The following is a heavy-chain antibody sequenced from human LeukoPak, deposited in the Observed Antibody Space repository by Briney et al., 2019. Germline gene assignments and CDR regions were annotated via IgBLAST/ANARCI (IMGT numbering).Heavy chain of an antibody. J-gene: IGHJ6*03. Sequence: SETLSLTCTVSGGSISSYYWGWIRQPPGKGLEWIGSIYYSGSTYYNPSLKSRVTISVDTSKNQFSLKLSSVTAADTAVYYCARQFDFWSGSAYYYYYYMDVWGKGTTATVSS. CDR1: GGSISSYY. CDR3: ARQFDFWSGSAYYYYYYMDV. V-gene: IGHV4-39*01. CDR2: IYYSGST. D-gene: IGHD3-3*01.